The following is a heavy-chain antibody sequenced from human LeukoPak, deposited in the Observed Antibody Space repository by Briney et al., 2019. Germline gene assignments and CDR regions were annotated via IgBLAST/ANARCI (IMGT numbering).Heavy chain of an antibody. CDR1: GGSISSSSYY. CDR3: ARHKGRGSINCYSCGLLDP. J-gene: IGHJ5*02. CDR2: MFYSGSA. Sequence: SETLSLTSTVSGGSISSSSYYWGWICQPPGKGLEWIGSMFYSGSAFYNPSLKSRVTISVDTSKNQFSLKLSSVTAADTAVYYCARHKGRGSINCYSCGLLDPWGQGTLVTVSS. V-gene: IGHV4-39*01. D-gene: IGHD2-21*02.